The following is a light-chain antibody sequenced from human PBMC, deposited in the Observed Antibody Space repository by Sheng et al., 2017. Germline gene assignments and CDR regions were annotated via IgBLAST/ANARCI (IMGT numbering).Light chain of an antibody. J-gene: IGKJ4*01. CDR3: QQSYSAPLT. CDR1: QLISSY. Sequence: DIQMTQSPSSLSASVGDRVTITCRASQLISSYINWYQQKPGKAPKLLIYAASILQSGVPPRFSGSGYGTDFTLTISNLQSEDSAIYFCQQSYSAPLTFGGGPTVEIK. V-gene: IGKV1-39*01. CDR2: AAS.